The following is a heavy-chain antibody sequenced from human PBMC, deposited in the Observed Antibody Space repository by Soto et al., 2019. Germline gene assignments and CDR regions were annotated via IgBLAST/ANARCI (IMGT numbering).Heavy chain of an antibody. CDR1: GFTFSSYS. J-gene: IGHJ6*02. V-gene: IGHV3-48*02. Sequence: GPLRLSCAASGFTFSSYSMHWVRQAPGKGLEWVSYISSSSSTIYYAGSVKGRFTISRDNAKNSLYLQMNSLRDEDTAVYYCARVGEQWLVVSNYYYYGMDVWGQGT. CDR2: ISSSSSTI. D-gene: IGHD6-19*01. CDR3: ARVGEQWLVVSNYYYYGMDV.